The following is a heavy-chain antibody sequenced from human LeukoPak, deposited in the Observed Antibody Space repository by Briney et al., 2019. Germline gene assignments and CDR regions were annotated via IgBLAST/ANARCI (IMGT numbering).Heavy chain of an antibody. CDR2: ISAYNGNT. V-gene: IGHV1-18*01. D-gene: IGHD3-16*01. J-gene: IGHJ4*02. CDR3: ARAVSTFYFDY. CDR1: GYTFTRYG. Sequence: ASVKVSCKASGYTFTRYGISWVRQAPGQGLEWMGWISAYNGNTNYAQKLQGRVTMTTDTSTSTAYMEMRSLRSDDTAVYYCARAVSTFYFDYWGQGTLVTVSS.